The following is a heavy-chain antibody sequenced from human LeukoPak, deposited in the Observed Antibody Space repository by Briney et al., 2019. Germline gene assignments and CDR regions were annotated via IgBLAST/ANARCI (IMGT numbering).Heavy chain of an antibody. CDR1: GGSFSGYY. CDR3: ARAPPDYYGSGSSWAY. D-gene: IGHD3-10*01. V-gene: IGHV4-34*01. J-gene: IGHJ4*02. Sequence: SETLSLTCAVYGGSFSGYYWSWIRQPPGKGLEWIGEINHSGSTNYNPSLKSRVTISVDTSKNQFSLKLSSVTAADTAVYYCARAPPDYYGSGSSWAYWGQGTLVTVSS. CDR2: INHSGST.